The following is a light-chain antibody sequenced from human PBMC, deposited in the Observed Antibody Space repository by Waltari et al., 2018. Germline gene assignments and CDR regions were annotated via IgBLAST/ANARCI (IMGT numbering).Light chain of an antibody. CDR2: APT. CDR3: GLYMGSAIWV. CDR1: SGSVSSSHF. Sequence: QTVVTQEPSFSVSPGGTVTLTCGLTSGSVSSSHFPSWYQTTPGLAPRTLLYAPTTRSSGVPVLFSGSIRVNKAALTITGAQSNDESTYYCGLYMGSAIWVFGGGTKLTVL. J-gene: IGLJ3*02. V-gene: IGLV8-61*01.